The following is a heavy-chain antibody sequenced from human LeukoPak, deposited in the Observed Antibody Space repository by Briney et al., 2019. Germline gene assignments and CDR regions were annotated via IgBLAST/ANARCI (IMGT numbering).Heavy chain of an antibody. CDR2: INHSGST. D-gene: IGHD3-10*01. CDR1: GGSFSGYY. CDR3: ARGLWFGELFPLDY. Sequence: PSETLSLTCAVYGGSFSGYYWSWIRQPPGKGLEWIREINHSGSTNYNPSLKSRVTISVDTSKNQFSLKLSSVTAADTAVYYCARGLWFGELFPLDYWGQGTLVTVSS. J-gene: IGHJ4*02. V-gene: IGHV4-34*01.